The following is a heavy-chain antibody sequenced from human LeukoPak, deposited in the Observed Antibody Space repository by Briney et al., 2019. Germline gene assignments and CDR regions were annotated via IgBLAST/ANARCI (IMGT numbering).Heavy chain of an antibody. CDR2: ISSSGSTI. CDR3: ARGLVSYYYGSVDY. V-gene: IGHV3-48*03. Sequence: PGGALRLSCAASGFTFSSYEMNWVRQAPGKGLEWVSYISSSGSTIYYEASVKGRFTISKDNAKNTLYLQMNSLRAEDTAVYYGARGLVSYYYGSVDYWGQGTLVTVSS. J-gene: IGHJ4*02. D-gene: IGHD3-10*01. CDR1: GFTFSSYE.